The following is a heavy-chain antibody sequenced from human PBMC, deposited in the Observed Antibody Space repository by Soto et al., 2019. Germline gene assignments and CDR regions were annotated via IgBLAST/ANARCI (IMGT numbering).Heavy chain of an antibody. J-gene: IGHJ6*02. CDR2: INAGNGNT. CDR1: GYTFTSYA. CDR3: ASGGFGELWYGMDV. D-gene: IGHD3-10*01. Sequence: ASVKVSCKASGYTFTSYAMHWVRQAPGQRLEWMGWINAGNGNTKYSQKFQGRVTITRDTSASTAYMELSSPRSEDTAVYYCASGGFGELWYGMDVWGQGTTVTVSS. V-gene: IGHV1-3*01.